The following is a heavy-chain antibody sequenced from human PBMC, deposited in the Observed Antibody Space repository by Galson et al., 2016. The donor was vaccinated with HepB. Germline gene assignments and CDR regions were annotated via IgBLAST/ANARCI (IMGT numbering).Heavy chain of an antibody. CDR3: VRLIAARPDWGLDYYYMDV. Sequence: WMRQMPGTGLEWMGRIDPGESRTNYSPSFQGHIIILADKSISTASLQWSGLKASDTAVYYCVRLIAARPDWGLDYYYMDVWGKGTTVTVSS. D-gene: IGHD6-6*01. V-gene: IGHV5-10-1*01. CDR2: IDPGESRT. J-gene: IGHJ6*03.